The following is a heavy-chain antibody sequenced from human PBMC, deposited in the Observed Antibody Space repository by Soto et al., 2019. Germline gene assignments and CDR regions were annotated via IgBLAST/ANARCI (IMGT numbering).Heavy chain of an antibody. CDR1: GASVSSGDYF. CDR3: ARPGGFQDSSGFAIDD. D-gene: IGHD3-22*01. V-gene: IGHV4-30-4*01. Sequence: QVQLHESGPRLVKPSQTLSLTCTVSGASVSSGDYFWSWIRQPPGKGLEWIGYIYYTGATHYNPSLESRLTTSLATSKNQFSLRLKSVTAADTAVYYCARPGGFQDSSGFAIDDWGQGTLVTVSS. CDR2: IYYTGAT. J-gene: IGHJ4*02.